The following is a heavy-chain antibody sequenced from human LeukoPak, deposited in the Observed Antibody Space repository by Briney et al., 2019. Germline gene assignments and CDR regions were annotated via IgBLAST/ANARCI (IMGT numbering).Heavy chain of an antibody. CDR2: INHSGST. V-gene: IGHV4-34*01. CDR1: GGSFSDYY. J-gene: IGHJ4*02. Sequence: PSETLSLTCAVYGGSFSDYYWSWIRQAPGKGLEWIGEINHSGSTNYSPSLKSRVTISVDTSKNQFSLKLTSVTAADMAVYFCASAYYYDSGGYYPHFDSWGQGTLVTVSS. CDR3: ASAYYYDSGGYYPHFDS. D-gene: IGHD3-22*01.